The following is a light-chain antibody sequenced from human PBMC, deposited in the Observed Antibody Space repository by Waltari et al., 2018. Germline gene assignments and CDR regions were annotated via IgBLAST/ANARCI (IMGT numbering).Light chain of an antibody. CDR3: QQSYSTLIFT. J-gene: IGKJ3*01. Sequence: DIQMTQSPSSLSAFVGDRVTITCRASQSISSYLNWYQQKPGKAPKLLIYAASSLQSGVPSRFSGSGSGTDFTLTISSLQPEDFATYYCQQSYSTLIFTFGPGTKVDIK. V-gene: IGKV1-39*01. CDR2: AAS. CDR1: QSISSY.